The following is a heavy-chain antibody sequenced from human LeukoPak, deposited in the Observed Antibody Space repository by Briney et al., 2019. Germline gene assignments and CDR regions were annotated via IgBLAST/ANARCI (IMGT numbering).Heavy chain of an antibody. J-gene: IGHJ5*02. D-gene: IGHD3-10*01. Sequence: SETLSLTCAVYGGSFSGYYWSWIRQHPGKGLEWIGYIFHSGSTYYNPSLKSRVTMSVDTSKNQFSLKLSSVTAADTAVYFCARDRVRGIMTYARFDPWGQGTPVTVSS. V-gene: IGHV4-34*09. CDR1: GGSFSGYY. CDR3: ARDRVRGIMTYARFDP. CDR2: IFHSGST.